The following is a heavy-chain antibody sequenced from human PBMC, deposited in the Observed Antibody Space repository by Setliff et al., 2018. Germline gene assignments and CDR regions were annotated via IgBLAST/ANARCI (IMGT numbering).Heavy chain of an antibody. CDR1: GITFSSYA. Sequence: GGSLRLSCAASGITFSSYAMHWVRQAPGKGLEWVAIISYDGINKYYADSVKGRFTISRDNSKNTLYLQMNSLRPEGTAVYYCARDQAGVYDYWGQGTLVTVSS. CDR3: ARDQAGVYDY. J-gene: IGHJ4*02. D-gene: IGHD3-10*01. V-gene: IGHV3-30*01. CDR2: ISYDGINK.